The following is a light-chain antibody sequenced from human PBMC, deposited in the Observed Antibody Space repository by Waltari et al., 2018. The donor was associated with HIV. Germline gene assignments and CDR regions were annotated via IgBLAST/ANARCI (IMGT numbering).Light chain of an antibody. CDR3: MQPLHAPFT. V-gene: IGKV2-28*01. CDR1: QSLLHTNGYDY. CDR2: FGS. Sequence: IVMTQSPLSLPVTPGQPASISCKSSQSLLHTNGYDYLDWYLQKPGQSPQLLIYFGSKRASGVPDRFGGSGSGTDFTLKISRVEAEDVGVYYCMQPLHAPFTFGPGTKVDIK. J-gene: IGKJ3*01.